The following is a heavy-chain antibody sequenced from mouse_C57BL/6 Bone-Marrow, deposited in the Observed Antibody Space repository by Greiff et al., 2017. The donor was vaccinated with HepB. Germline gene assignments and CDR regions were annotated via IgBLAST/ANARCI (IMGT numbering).Heavy chain of an antibody. CDR2: IDPETGGT. V-gene: IGHV1-15*01. CDR1: GYTFTDYE. J-gene: IGHJ4*01. Sequence: VKLQESGAELVRPGASVTLSCKASGYTFTDYEMHWVKQTPVHGLEWIGAIDPETGGTAYNQKFKGKAILTADKSSSTAYMELRSLTSEDSAVYYCIYGMDYWGQGTSVTVSS. CDR3: IYGMDY.